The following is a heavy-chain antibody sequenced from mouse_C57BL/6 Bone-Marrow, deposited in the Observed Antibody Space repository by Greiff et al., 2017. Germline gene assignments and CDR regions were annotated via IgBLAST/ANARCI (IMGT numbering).Heavy chain of an antibody. V-gene: IGHV1-64*01. J-gene: IGHJ1*03. Sequence: QVQLQQPGAELVKPGASVKLSCKASGYTFTSYWMHWVKQRPGQGLEWIGMIHPNSGSTNYNEKFKSKATLTVDKSSSTAYMQLSSLTSEDSAVYYCARCRIFFITTVVARGFDVRGTGTTVTVSS. CDR3: ARCRIFFITTVVARGFDV. CDR1: GYTFTSYW. D-gene: IGHD1-1*01. CDR2: IHPNSGST.